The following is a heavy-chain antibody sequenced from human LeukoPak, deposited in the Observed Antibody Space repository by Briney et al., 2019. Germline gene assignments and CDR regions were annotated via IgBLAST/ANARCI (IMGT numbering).Heavy chain of an antibody. J-gene: IGHJ4*02. CDR1: GGSISSSSYY. V-gene: IGHV4-39*01. D-gene: IGHD3-10*01. CDR2: IYYSGST. Sequence: SETLSLTCTVSGGSISSSSYYWGWIRQPPGKGLEWIGSIYYSGSTYYNPSLKSRVTISVGTSKNQFSLKLSSVTAADTAVYYCARSMVRGAVFDYWGQGTLVTVSS. CDR3: ARSMVRGAVFDY.